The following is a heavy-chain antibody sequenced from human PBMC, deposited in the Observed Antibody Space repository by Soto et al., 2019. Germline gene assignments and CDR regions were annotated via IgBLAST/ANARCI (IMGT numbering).Heavy chain of an antibody. J-gene: IGHJ4*02. D-gene: IGHD2-15*01. CDR3: ARGVAFLDY. Sequence: GSGKDCWKASGYTFSSYAIHLVRQAPGQGLEWMGWIHAGNGNTKYSQSFHGRVTISRDTSATTAYMELNSLRSEDTAVYYCARGVAFLDYWGQGTLVTVSS. CDR2: IHAGNGNT. V-gene: IGHV1-3*01. CDR1: GYTFSSYA.